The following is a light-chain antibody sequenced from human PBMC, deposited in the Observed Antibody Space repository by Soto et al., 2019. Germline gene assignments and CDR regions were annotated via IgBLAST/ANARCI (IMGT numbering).Light chain of an antibody. J-gene: IGKJ1*01. CDR1: QGVGSNY. V-gene: IGKV3-20*01. Sequence: EIVLTQSPGTLSLSPGERATLSCKASQGVGSNYLAWYQQKPGQAPRPLIYGASSRATGSPDRFSGSGSGADFTLTISRREPEDCAVYYCQQYGSSPWTFGQGTTVEIK. CDR3: QQYGSSPWT. CDR2: GAS.